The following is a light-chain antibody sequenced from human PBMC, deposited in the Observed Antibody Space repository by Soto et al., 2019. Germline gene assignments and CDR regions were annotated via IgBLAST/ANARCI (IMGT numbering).Light chain of an antibody. Sequence: EIVLTQSPATLSLSPGERATLSCRASQSVSSYLAWYQQKHGQAPRLLIYDASNRATGIPARFSGSGSGTDFTLTISSLEPEDFAVYYCHQRSNWPPYTFGQGTKLEIK. CDR1: QSVSSY. CDR3: HQRSNWPPYT. CDR2: DAS. J-gene: IGKJ2*01. V-gene: IGKV3-11*01.